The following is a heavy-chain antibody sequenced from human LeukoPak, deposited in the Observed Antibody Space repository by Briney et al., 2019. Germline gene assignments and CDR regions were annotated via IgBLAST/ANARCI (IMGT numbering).Heavy chain of an antibody. J-gene: IGHJ4*02. D-gene: IGHD3-9*01. CDR1: GFTFSSYE. V-gene: IGHV3-48*03. Sequence: GGSLRLSCAASGFTFSSYEMNWVRQAPGKGLEWVSYISSSGSTIYYADSVKGRFTISRDNAKNSLYLQMNSLRAEDTAVYYCARDDWRYFDSQGYWGQGTLVTVSS. CDR3: ARDDWRYFDSQGY. CDR2: ISSSGSTI.